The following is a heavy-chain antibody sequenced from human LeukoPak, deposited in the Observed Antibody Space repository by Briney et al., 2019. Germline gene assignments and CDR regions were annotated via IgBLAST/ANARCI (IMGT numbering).Heavy chain of an antibody. V-gene: IGHV1-46*01. D-gene: IGHD2-2*02. CDR2: INPSGGST. J-gene: IGHJ4*02. Sequence: ASVKVSCKASGYTFTSYYMHWVRQAPGQGLEWMGIINPSGGSTSYAQKFQGRVTMTRDTSMSTVYMELSSLRSEDTAVYYCARDEGYCSSTSCYTRFDYWGQGTLVTVSS. CDR3: ARDEGYCSSTSCYTRFDY. CDR1: GYTFTSYY.